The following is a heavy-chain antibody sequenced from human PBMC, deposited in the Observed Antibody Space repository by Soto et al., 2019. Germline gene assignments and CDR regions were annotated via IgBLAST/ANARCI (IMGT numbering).Heavy chain of an antibody. CDR3: AREGGYFDSSGSGVYHYHGVDV. J-gene: IGHJ6*02. V-gene: IGHV4-4*07. Sequence: KASETLSLTCPVSGGSIITYFWSWIRQPAGGGLEWIGRIYTTGSTNYNPSLKSRVTMSLDTSRNQFSLKLSSVTAADTAVYYCAREGGYFDSSGSGVYHYHGVDVWGQGTTVTVSS. D-gene: IGHD3-22*01. CDR2: IYTTGST. CDR1: GGSIITYF.